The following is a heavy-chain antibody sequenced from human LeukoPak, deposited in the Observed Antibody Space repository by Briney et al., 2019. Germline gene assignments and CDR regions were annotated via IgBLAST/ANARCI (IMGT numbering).Heavy chain of an antibody. Sequence: GGSLRLSCAASGFTFSSYWMSWVRQAPGKGLEWVANIKQDGSEKYYVDSVKGRFTISRDNAKNSLYLQMNSLRAEDTAVYYCAREGKRMVQGVTDFDYWGQGTLVTVSS. D-gene: IGHD3-10*01. V-gene: IGHV3-7*01. CDR3: AREGKRMVQGVTDFDY. CDR2: IKQDGSEK. J-gene: IGHJ4*02. CDR1: GFTFSSYW.